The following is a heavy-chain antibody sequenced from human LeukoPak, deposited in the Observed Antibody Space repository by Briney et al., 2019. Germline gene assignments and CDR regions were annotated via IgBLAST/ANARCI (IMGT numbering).Heavy chain of an antibody. D-gene: IGHD3-9*01. CDR3: ARRPSGSIFDAFDI. J-gene: IGHJ3*02. CDR1: GYSFTNYW. Sequence: GESLKISCKGSGYSFTNYWIGWVRQMPGKGLEWMGIIYPGDSDTINSPSFQGHVTISADKSISTAYLQWSSLKASDTAMYYCARRPSGSIFDAFDIWGQGTMVTVSS. V-gene: IGHV5-51*01. CDR2: IYPGDSDT.